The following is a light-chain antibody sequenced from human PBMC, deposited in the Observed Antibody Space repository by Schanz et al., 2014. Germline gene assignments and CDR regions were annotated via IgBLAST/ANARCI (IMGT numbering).Light chain of an antibody. CDR1: QSVSSSY. V-gene: IGKV3D-20*02. CDR2: GAS. CDR3: QQRSDWRT. J-gene: IGKJ1*01. Sequence: EIVLTQSPGTLSLSPGERATLSCRASQSVSSSYLAWYQQKPGQAPRLLIYGASRRATGIPDRFSGRGSGTDFTLTISSLEPEDFAVYYCQQRSDWRTFGQGTKVEIK.